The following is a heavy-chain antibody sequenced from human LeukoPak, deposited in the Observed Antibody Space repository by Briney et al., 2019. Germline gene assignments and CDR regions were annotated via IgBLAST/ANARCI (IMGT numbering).Heavy chain of an antibody. CDR3: ARRLFDRGVYLAAIDP. J-gene: IGHJ5*02. D-gene: IGHD3-9*01. V-gene: IGHV3-66*04. Sequence: GGSLRLSCAVSGFSVSSNYMNWVRQAPGKGLEWVSVIYSDGSTYYVDSVKGRFTISRDNSKNTVYLQMNSLRAEGTAVYYCARRLFDRGVYLAAIDPWGQGTLVTVSS. CDR2: IYSDGST. CDR1: GFSVSSNY.